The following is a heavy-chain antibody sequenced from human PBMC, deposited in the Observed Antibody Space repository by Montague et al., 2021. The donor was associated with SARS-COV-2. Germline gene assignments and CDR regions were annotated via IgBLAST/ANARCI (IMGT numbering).Heavy chain of an antibody. D-gene: IGHD2-15*01. CDR2: MHSTGST. V-gene: IGHV4-59*01. J-gene: IGHJ4*02. CDR1: GGSINNYF. Sequence: SETLSLTCSVSGGSINNYFWGWIRQSPGKGLEWVGYMHSTGSTAYNPSLKSRVIISVDTSKTQISLKLSSVSAADTALYYCARAVVGAKPATIESWGQGTLVTVSS. CDR3: ARAVVGAKPATIES.